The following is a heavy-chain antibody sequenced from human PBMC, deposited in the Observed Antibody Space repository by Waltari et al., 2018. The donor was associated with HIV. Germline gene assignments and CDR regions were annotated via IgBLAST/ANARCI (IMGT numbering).Heavy chain of an antibody. Sequence: HVQLLQSGPGLVTSSQTLSITCAISADSVSSDSAAGNWIRLSPSGRLEWLGRTYHRSKWFQLYAPSVRGRIRVDVDTSVNHFSLHLDSVTPDDTAVYYCARDSNGLDYWGQGTVVTVSS. CDR2: TYHRSKWFQ. CDR1: ADSVSSDSAA. J-gene: IGHJ4*02. V-gene: IGHV6-1*02. D-gene: IGHD4-4*01. CDR3: ARDSNGLDY.